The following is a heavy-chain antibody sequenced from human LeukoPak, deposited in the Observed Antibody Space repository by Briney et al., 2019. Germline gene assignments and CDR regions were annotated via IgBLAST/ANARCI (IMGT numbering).Heavy chain of an antibody. Sequence: PGGSLRLSCAASGFTFSSYSMNWVRQAPGKGLEWVSSISSSSSYIYYADSVKGRFTISRDNAKNSLYLQMNSLRAEDTAVYYCARGYGDSPTAPFDYWGQGTLVTVSS. CDR3: ARGYGDSPTAPFDY. D-gene: IGHD4-17*01. CDR1: GFTFSSYS. CDR2: ISSSSSYI. J-gene: IGHJ4*02. V-gene: IGHV3-21*01.